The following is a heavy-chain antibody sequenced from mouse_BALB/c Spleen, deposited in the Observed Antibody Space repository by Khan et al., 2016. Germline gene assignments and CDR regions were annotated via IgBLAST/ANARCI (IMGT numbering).Heavy chain of an antibody. CDR1: GYSITSDYA. V-gene: IGHV3-2*02. CDR3: AISDCDDKDAMDY. J-gene: IGHJ4*01. Sequence: EVQLQESGPGLVKPSQSLSLTCTVTGYSITSDYAWNWIRQFPGNRLEWMGYISYSGSTSYNPSLKSRISITRDTSKNKFFLHLNSVTSEDTATYYCAISDCDDKDAMDYWGRGTSVTVSS. D-gene: IGHD1-3*01. CDR2: ISYSGST.